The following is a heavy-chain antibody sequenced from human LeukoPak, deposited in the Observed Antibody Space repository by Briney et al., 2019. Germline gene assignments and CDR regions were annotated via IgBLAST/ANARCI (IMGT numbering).Heavy chain of an antibody. CDR2: IYTSGST. J-gene: IGHJ6*02. Sequence: PSETLSLTCTVSGGSISSYYWSWIRQPAGKGLEWIGRIYTSGSTNYNPSLKSRVTMSVDTSKNQFSLKLSSVTAADTAVYYCARDRVSRDYYYGMDVWGQGTTVTVSS. CDR3: ARDRVSRDYYYGMDV. V-gene: IGHV4-4*07. CDR1: GGSISSYY.